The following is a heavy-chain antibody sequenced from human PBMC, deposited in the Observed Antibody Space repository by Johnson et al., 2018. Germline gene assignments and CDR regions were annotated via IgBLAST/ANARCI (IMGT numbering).Heavy chain of an antibody. V-gene: IGHV3-33*01. D-gene: IGHD6-19*01. J-gene: IGHJ3*02. CDR2: IWYDGSNK. Sequence: QVQLVQSGGGVVQPGRSLRLSCAASGFTFSSYGMHWVRQAPGKGLEWVAVIWYDGSNKYYAYSVKGRFTISRDNSKNTLYLQMNSLRAEDTAVYYCASGSAVADPHAFDIWGQGTMVTVSS. CDR3: ASGSAVADPHAFDI. CDR1: GFTFSSYG.